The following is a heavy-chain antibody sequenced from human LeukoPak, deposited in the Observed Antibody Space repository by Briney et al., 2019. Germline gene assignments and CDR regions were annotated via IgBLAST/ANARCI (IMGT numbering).Heavy chain of an antibody. CDR3: ARSPLYRGTLKGDAFDI. Sequence: GASVKVSCKASGYTFTGYYMHWVRQAPGQGLEWMGWINPNSGGTNYAQKFQGWVTMTRDTSISTAYMELSRLRSEDTAVYYCARSPLYRGTLKGDAFDIWGQGTMVTVSS. D-gene: IGHD1-1*01. J-gene: IGHJ3*02. CDR1: GYTFTGYY. CDR2: INPNSGGT. V-gene: IGHV1-2*04.